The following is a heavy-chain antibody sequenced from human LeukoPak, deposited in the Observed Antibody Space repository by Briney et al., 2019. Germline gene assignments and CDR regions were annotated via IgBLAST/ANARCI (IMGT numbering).Heavy chain of an antibody. Sequence: GGSLRLSCAASGFTFSSYWMHWVRQAPGKGLVWVSRIQTDGSSTNYADSVKGRFTISRDDAKNTLYLQMNSLRAEDTAVYYCARVYQGVSLFDGIDYWGQGTLVTVSS. CDR1: GFTFSSYW. CDR3: ARVYQGVSLFDGIDY. J-gene: IGHJ4*02. CDR2: IQTDGSST. D-gene: IGHD3-10*01. V-gene: IGHV3-74*01.